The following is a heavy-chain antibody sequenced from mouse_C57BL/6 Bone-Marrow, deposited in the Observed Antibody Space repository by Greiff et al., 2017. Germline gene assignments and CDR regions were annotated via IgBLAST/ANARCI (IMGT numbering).Heavy chain of an antibody. D-gene: IGHD2-2*01. Sequence: EVKLVESGGGLVQPKGSLKLSCAASGFSFNTYAMNWVRQAPGKGLEWVARIRSKSNNYATYYADSVKDRFTISRDDSESMLYLQMNNLKTEDTAMYYCLRERIYYGYHYYAMDYWCQGTSATVSS. J-gene: IGHJ4*01. V-gene: IGHV10-1*01. CDR2: IRSKSNNYAT. CDR3: LRERIYYGYHYYAMDY. CDR1: GFSFNTYA.